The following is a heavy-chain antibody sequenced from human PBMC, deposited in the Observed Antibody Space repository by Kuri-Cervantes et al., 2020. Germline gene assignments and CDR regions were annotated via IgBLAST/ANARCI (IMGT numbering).Heavy chain of an antibody. V-gene: IGHV4-30-4*01. CDR2: IYYSGST. CDR3: ARGYSNTWPNWYFDL. Sequence: LRLSCTVSGGSISSGDYYWSWIRQPPGKGLEWIGYIYYSGSTYYNPSLKSRVTISVDTSKNQFSLKLSSVTAADTAVYYCARGYSNTWPNWYFDLWGRGTLVTVSS. CDR1: GGSISSGDYY. J-gene: IGHJ2*01. D-gene: IGHD6-13*01.